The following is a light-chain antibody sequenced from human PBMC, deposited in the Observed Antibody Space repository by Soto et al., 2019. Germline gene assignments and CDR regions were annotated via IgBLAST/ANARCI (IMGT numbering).Light chain of an antibody. CDR1: QSVSSSH. Sequence: EIVFTQSPGTLSLSPGERATLSCRASQSVSSSHLAWYQQKPGQAPRLLIYGASTRATGIPARFSGSGSGTEFTLTIGSLQSEDFAVYYCQQYNNWPRTFGQGTKVDIK. CDR2: GAS. V-gene: IGKV3-15*01. CDR3: QQYNNWPRT. J-gene: IGKJ1*01.